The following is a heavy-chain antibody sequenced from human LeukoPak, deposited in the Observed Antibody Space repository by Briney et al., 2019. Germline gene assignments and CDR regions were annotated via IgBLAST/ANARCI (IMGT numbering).Heavy chain of an antibody. V-gene: IGHV4-39*01. CDR2: IYYSGST. CDR1: GGSISSSSYY. J-gene: IGHJ4*02. Sequence: SETLSLTCTVSGGSISSSSYYWGWIRQPPGNGLEWIGSIYYSGSTYYNPSLESRVTISVDTSKNQFSLKLSSVTAADTAVYYCARQIRDYYGSGSYFDYWGQGTLVTVSS. CDR3: ARQIRDYYGSGSYFDY. D-gene: IGHD3-10*01.